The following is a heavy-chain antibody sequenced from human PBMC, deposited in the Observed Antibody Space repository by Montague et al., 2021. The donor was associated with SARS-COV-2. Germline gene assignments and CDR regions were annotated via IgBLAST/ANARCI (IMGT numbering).Heavy chain of an antibody. Sequence: SETRSLTCSVSGGSMNSYYWSWLRQTPGKGLEWIGYIYYRGSTNYNPSLKSRVTISVDTSKNQFSLSLTSVTAADTAVYYCARESIYNWFDSWGQGTLVTVSS. D-gene: IGHD2-2*02. CDR2: IYYRGST. J-gene: IGHJ5*01. CDR3: ARESIYNWFDS. CDR1: GGSMNSYY. V-gene: IGHV4-59*01.